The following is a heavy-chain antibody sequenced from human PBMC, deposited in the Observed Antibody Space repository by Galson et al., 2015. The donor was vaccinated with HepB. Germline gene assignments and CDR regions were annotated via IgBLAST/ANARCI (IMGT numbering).Heavy chain of an antibody. CDR1: GIIVSDNY. CDR2: IYSGGST. CDR3: ARGFRNAFDI. Sequence: SLRLSCAASGIIVSDNYISWVRQGPGKGLEWVSVIYSGGSTYYADSVQGRFTISRDNTKNTVYLQMNGLRADDTAVYYCARGFRNAFDIWGQGTMVTVSS. J-gene: IGHJ3*02. V-gene: IGHV3-66*01.